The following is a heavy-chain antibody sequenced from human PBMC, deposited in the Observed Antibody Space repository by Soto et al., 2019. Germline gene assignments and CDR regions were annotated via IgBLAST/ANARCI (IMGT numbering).Heavy chain of an antibody. Sequence: PGGSLRLSCAASGFTFSSYGMHWVRQAPGKGLEWVAVIWYDGSNKYYADSVKGRFTISRDNSKNTLYLQMNSLRAEDTAVYYCARAYGDSDPDYWGQGTLVTVSS. D-gene: IGHD4-17*01. V-gene: IGHV3-33*01. CDR1: GFTFSSYG. CDR2: IWYDGSNK. CDR3: ARAYGDSDPDY. J-gene: IGHJ4*02.